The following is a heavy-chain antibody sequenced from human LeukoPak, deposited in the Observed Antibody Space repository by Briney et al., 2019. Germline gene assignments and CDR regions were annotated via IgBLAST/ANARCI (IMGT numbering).Heavy chain of an antibody. V-gene: IGHV3-23*01. D-gene: IGHD5-18*01. CDR2: ISGSGGST. J-gene: IGHJ4*02. CDR1: GFTFSSYA. CDR3: AKDVLGYSYGYFGY. Sequence: GGSLRLSCAASGFTFSSYAMSWVRQAPGKGLEWVSAISGSGGSTYYADSVKGRFTISRDNSKNTLYLQMNSLRAEDTAAYYCAKDVLGYSYGYFGYWGQGTLVTVSS.